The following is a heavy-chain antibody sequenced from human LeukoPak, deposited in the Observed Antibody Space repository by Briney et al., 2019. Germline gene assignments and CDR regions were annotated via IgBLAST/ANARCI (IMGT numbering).Heavy chain of an antibody. V-gene: IGHV4-39*07. CDR3: ARAQPPMATIGYYFDY. D-gene: IGHD5-24*01. CDR2: IYYSGST. J-gene: IGHJ4*02. CDR1: GGSISSSSYY. Sequence: PSETLSLTCTVSGGSISSSSYYWGWIRQPPGKGLEWIGSIYYSGSTYYNPSLKSRVTISVDTSKNQFSLKLSSVTAADTAVYYCARAQPPMATIGYYFDYWGQGTLVTVSS.